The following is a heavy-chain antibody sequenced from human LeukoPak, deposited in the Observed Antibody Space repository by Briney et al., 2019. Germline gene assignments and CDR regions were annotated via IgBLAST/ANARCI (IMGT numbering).Heavy chain of an antibody. CDR1: GGSISSSSYY. Sequence: PSETLSLTCTVSGGSISSSSYYWGWIRQPPGKGLEWIGSIYYSGSTYYSPSLKSRVTISVDTSKNQFSLKLSSVTAADMAVYYCARPLSGGVGATYGAFDIWGQGTMVTVSS. CDR2: IYYSGST. CDR3: ARPLSGGVGATYGAFDI. D-gene: IGHD1-26*01. J-gene: IGHJ3*02. V-gene: IGHV4-39*01.